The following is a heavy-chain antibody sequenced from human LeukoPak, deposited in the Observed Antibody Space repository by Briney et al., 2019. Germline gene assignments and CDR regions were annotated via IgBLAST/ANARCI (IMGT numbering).Heavy chain of an antibody. J-gene: IGHJ4*02. CDR2: ISAYNGNT. V-gene: IGHV1-18*01. CDR3: ATGINGSGWYVY. CDR1: GYTFTTYG. Sequence: ASVKVSCKASGYTFTTYGISWVRQAPGQGLEWMGWISAYNGNTNYAQKFQGRVTMTTDTSTSTAYMELRSLRSDDTAVYYCATGINGSGWYVYWGQGTLVTVPS. D-gene: IGHD6-19*01.